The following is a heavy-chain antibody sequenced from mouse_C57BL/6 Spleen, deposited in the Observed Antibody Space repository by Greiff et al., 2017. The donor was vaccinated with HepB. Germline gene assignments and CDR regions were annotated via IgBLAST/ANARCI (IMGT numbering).Heavy chain of an antibody. V-gene: IGHV5-17*01. CDR2: ISSGSSTI. D-gene: IGHD1-1*01. CDR3: ARPHYYGSSLDY. CDR1: GFTFSDYG. Sequence: DVMLVESGGGLVKPGGSLKLSCAASGFTFSDYGMHWVRQAPEKGLEWVAYISSGSSTIHYADTVKGRFTISRDNAKNTLFLQMTSLRSEDTAMYYCARPHYYGSSLDYWGQGTTLTVSS. J-gene: IGHJ2*01.